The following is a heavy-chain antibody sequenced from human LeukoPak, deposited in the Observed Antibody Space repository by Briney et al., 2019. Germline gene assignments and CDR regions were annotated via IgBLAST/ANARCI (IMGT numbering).Heavy chain of an antibody. D-gene: IGHD2-15*01. Sequence: PGGSLRLSCAASGFTFSSYAMSWVRQAPGKWLEWVSAISGSGGSTYYADSVKGRFTISRDNSKNTLYLQMNSLRAEDTAVYYCAKDVAYCNGGHCYSYFDYWGQGTLVTVSS. CDR1: GFTFSSYA. CDR2: ISGSGGST. V-gene: IGHV3-23*01. CDR3: AKDVAYCNGGHCYSYFDY. J-gene: IGHJ4*02.